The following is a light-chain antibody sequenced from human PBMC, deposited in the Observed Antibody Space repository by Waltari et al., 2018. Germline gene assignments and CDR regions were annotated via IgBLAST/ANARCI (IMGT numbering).Light chain of an antibody. CDR1: QSVSSN. J-gene: IGKJ2*01. V-gene: IGKV3-15*01. Sequence: EIVMTQSPATLSVSPGERATLSCRASQSVSSNLAWYQQKPGQAPRLLIYGASTRATGIPARFSGSGSGTEFTLIINSLQSEDSAVYYCQKYNNWPPLFGQGTKLEIK. CDR3: QKYNNWPPL. CDR2: GAS.